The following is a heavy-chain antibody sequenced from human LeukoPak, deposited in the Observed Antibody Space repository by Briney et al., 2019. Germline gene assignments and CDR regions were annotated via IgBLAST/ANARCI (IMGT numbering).Heavy chain of an antibody. J-gene: IGHJ4*02. CDR2: ISSSSRYI. Sequence: GGSLRLSCAASGFTFSRYSMNWVRQAPGEGLEWVSSISSSSRYIYNADSLKGRFTISRDNAKNSLYLQMNSLRPDDTAVYYCARVLEAASFDYWGQGTLVTVSS. CDR3: ARVLEAASFDY. CDR1: GFTFSRYS. D-gene: IGHD6-13*01. V-gene: IGHV3-21*01.